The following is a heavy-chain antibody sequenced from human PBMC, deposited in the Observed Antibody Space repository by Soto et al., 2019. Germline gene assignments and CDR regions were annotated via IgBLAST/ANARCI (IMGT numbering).Heavy chain of an antibody. CDR2: IDPSDSRT. CDR1: GYSFPHYW. CDR3: VRLVSQDVDP. J-gene: IGHJ5*02. V-gene: IGHV5-10-1*01. Sequence: PGESLKISCKGSGYSFPHYWISWVRQMPGKGLEWMGRIDPSDSRTNYSPSSQGHVTMSVDKSINTAYLQWSSLKASDTAMYYCVRLVSQDVDPWGQGTLVTVSS. D-gene: IGHD6-6*01.